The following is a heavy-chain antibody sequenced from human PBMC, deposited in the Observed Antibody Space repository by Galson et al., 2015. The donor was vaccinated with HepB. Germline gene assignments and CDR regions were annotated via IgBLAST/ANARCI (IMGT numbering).Heavy chain of an antibody. CDR1: GFSFTSHY. Sequence: QSGAEVKKPGESLRISCKGSGFSFTSHYFNWVRQAPGQGLEWMGWVSSYNGNTNYAQNFQGRVTMSTDASTSTVYMELRNLRSDDTALYYCARGDPYFDTWFSDNWGQGTLVTVSS. J-gene: IGHJ4*02. V-gene: IGHV1-18*04. CDR2: VSSYNGNT. D-gene: IGHD3-9*01. CDR3: ARGDPYFDTWFSDN.